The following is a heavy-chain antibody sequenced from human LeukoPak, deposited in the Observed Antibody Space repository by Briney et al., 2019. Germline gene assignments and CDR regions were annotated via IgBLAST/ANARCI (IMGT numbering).Heavy chain of an antibody. J-gene: IGHJ5*02. CDR3: ARDIVVVVAATGRVGGNWFDP. V-gene: IGHV4-34*01. CDR1: GGSFSGYY. Sequence: SETLSLTCAVYGGSFSGYYWSWIRQPPGKGLEWIGEINHSGSTNYNPSLKSRVTISVDTSKNQFSLKLSSVTAADTAVYYCARDIVVVVAATGRVGGNWFDPWGQGTLVTVSS. CDR2: INHSGST. D-gene: IGHD2-15*01.